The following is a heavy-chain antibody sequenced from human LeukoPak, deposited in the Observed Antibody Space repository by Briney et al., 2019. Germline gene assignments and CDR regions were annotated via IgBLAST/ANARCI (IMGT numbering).Heavy chain of an antibody. CDR3: ARDSGDTATRRDWYFDL. D-gene: IGHD5-18*01. V-gene: IGHV3-48*04. J-gene: IGHJ2*01. CDR1: GFIFSNYG. Sequence: GGSLRLSCAASGFIFSNYGMNWVRQAPGKGLEWVSYISSSGSTIYYADSVKGRFTISRDNAKNSLFLQMNSLRAEDTAVYYCARDSGDTATRRDWYFDLWGRGTLVTVSS. CDR2: ISSSGSTI.